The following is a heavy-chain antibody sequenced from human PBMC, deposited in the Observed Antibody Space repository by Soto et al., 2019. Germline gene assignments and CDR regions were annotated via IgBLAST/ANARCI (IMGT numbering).Heavy chain of an antibody. J-gene: IGHJ4*02. Sequence: GGSLRLSCAASGFTFSSYGMHWVRQAPGKGLEWVAVISYDGSNKYYADSVKGRFTISRDNSKNTLYLQMNSLRAEDTAVYYCAKDRGGYCSSTSCYAEYYFDYWGQGTLVTVSS. V-gene: IGHV3-30*18. D-gene: IGHD2-2*01. CDR2: ISYDGSNK. CDR1: GFTFSSYG. CDR3: AKDRGGYCSSTSCYAEYYFDY.